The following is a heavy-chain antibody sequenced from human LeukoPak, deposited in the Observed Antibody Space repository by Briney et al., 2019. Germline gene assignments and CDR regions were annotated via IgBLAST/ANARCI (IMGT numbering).Heavy chain of an antibody. CDR3: TTPTGPAVIIDY. V-gene: IGHV3-30*02. CDR2: IRLDGTKT. D-gene: IGHD2-2*01. Sequence: GGSLRLSCAASGFTFSAYGIHWVRQAPGKGLEWVAFIRLDGTKTHYSDSVRSRFTISRDNSKNTLHLQMNSLRAEDTAMYYCTTPTGPAVIIDYWGPGTLVTVSS. CDR1: GFTFSAYG. J-gene: IGHJ4*02.